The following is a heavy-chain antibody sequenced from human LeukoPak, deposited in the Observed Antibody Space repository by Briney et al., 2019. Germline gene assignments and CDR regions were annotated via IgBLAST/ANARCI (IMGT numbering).Heavy chain of an antibody. J-gene: IGHJ5*02. Sequence: SETLSLTCTVSGGSISSSSYYWGWIRQTPGKGLEWIGSIGNIYYSGSTYYNPSLKSRVTISVRTSRNQFSLRLSSVTAADTAVYYCARAMVGATRGFDPWGQGTLVTVSS. CDR2: IGNIYYSGST. CDR1: GGSISSSSYY. D-gene: IGHD1-26*01. CDR3: ARAMVGATRGFDP. V-gene: IGHV4-39*01.